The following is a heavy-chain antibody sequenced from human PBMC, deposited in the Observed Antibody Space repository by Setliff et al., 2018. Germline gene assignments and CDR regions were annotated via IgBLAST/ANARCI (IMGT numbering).Heavy chain of an antibody. V-gene: IGHV3-48*03. J-gene: IGHJ3*02. CDR2: ISSSGSTI. D-gene: IGHD3-3*01. Sequence: SLRLSCAASGFTFSSYEMNWVRQAPGKGLEWVSYISSSGSTIYYADSVKGRFTISRDNAKNSLYLQMNSLRAEDTAVYYCARGGYYNFWSGYSNDAFDIWGQGTMVTVSS. CDR3: ARGGYYNFWSGYSNDAFDI. CDR1: GFTFSSYE.